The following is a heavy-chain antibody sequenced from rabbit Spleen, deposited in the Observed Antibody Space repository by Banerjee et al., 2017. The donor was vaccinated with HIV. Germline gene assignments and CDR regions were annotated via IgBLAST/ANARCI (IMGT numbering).Heavy chain of an antibody. J-gene: IGHJ4*01. D-gene: IGHD1-1*01. CDR1: GCPFSSGYD. Sequence: QSLEEAGGGLVKPGASLTLTCTASGCPFSSGYDMCWVRQAPGKGLEWIGTIYTGSSAITWYATWAKGRFTISKTSSTTVTLQLNSLTAADTATYFCARDPNYASGHYIYNFWGQGTLVTVS. V-gene: IGHV1S40*01. CDR2: IYTGSSAIT. CDR3: ARDPNYASGHYIYNF.